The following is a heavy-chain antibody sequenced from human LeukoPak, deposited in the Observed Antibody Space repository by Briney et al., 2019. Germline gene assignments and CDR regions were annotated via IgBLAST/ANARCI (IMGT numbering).Heavy chain of an antibody. V-gene: IGHV3-30*18. CDR2: ISYDSRIK. D-gene: IGHD3-10*01. Sequence: PGGSLRLSCAASAHTFGSIHWVRQAPSKGLGWGGVISYDSRIKYYADSLKGRFTISRDNSKNTVYLQMNSLRAEDTAVYFCAKEYDGVHDAFDIWGQGTMVTVSS. J-gene: IGHJ3*02. CDR1: AHTFGS. CDR3: AKEYDGVHDAFDI.